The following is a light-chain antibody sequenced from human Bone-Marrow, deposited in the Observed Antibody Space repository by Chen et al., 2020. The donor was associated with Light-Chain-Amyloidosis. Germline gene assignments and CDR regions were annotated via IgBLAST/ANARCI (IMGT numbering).Light chain of an antibody. V-gene: IGLV2-14*01. J-gene: IGLJ1*01. CDR3: SSFTSSSSYV. Sequence: QSALTQPASVSGSPGQSITISCTGTSGDVGTYNYVSWYQQHPGKAPKVMIYAVSNRPSGVSNRFSGSKSGTTASLTISGLQAEDEAYYYCSSFTSSSSYVFGPGTKVTVL. CDR1: SGDVGTYNY. CDR2: AVS.